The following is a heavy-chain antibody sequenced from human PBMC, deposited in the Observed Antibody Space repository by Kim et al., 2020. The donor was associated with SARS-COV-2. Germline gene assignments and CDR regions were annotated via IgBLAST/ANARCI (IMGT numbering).Heavy chain of an antibody. CDR3: ARCGPYYGSGSYDY. CDR1: GGSISSYY. V-gene: IGHV4-59*01. Sequence: SETLSLTCTVSGGSISSYYWSWIRQPPGKGLEWIGYIYYSGSTNYNPSLKSRVTISVDTSKNQFSLKLSSVTAADTAGYYCARCGPYYGSGSYDYWGQGTLVTVSS. D-gene: IGHD3-10*01. CDR2: IYYSGST. J-gene: IGHJ4*02.